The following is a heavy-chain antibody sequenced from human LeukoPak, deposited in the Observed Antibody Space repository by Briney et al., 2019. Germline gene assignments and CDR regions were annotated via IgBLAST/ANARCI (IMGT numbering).Heavy chain of an antibody. D-gene: IGHD2-15*01. CDR3: ASSYLGYCSGGSCSNWFDP. Sequence: SGTLSLTCTVSGGSISSGSYYWSWIRQPAGKGLEWIGRIYTSGSTNYNPSLKSRVTISLDTSKNQFSLKLSSVTAADTAVYYCASSYLGYCSGGSCSNWFDPWGQGTLVTVSS. CDR1: GGSISSGSYY. CDR2: IYTSGST. V-gene: IGHV4-61*02. J-gene: IGHJ5*02.